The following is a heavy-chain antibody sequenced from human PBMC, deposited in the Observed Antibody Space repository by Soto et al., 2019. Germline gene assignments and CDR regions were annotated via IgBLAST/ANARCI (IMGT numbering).Heavy chain of an antibody. J-gene: IGHJ4*02. CDR3: ARGSGYYYYFDY. V-gene: IGHV1-24*01. Sequence: GASVKVSCKVSGYTVNELSIHWVRQAPGKGLEWLGGFDPEDGKTIYAQTLQGRLAMTEDTSADTAYMELSSLRSEDTAVYYCARGSGYYYYFDYWGQGTLVTVSS. CDR1: GYTVNELS. CDR2: FDPEDGKT. D-gene: IGHD3-22*01.